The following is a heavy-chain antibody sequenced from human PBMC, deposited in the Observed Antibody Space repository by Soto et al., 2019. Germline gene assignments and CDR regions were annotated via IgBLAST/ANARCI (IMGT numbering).Heavy chain of an antibody. CDR1: GFTFSSYA. Sequence: EVQLLESGGGLVQPGGSLRLSCAASGFTFSSYAMSWVRQAPGKGLEWVSAISGSGGSTYYADSVKGRFTISRDNSKNPLYLQRNSLRAEDTAVYYCAKASGGFGEFDYWGQGTLVTVSS. V-gene: IGHV3-23*01. J-gene: IGHJ4*02. CDR2: ISGSGGST. D-gene: IGHD3-10*01. CDR3: AKASGGFGEFDY.